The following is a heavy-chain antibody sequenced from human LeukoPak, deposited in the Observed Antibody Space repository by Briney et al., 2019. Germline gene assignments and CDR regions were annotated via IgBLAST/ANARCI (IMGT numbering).Heavy chain of an antibody. V-gene: IGHV3-74*01. D-gene: IGHD6-19*01. CDR3: ARDAEYSSGWTFDY. CDR2: IKRDGTFI. J-gene: IGHJ4*02. CDR1: GFTFSRYW. Sequence: GGSLRLSCEASGFTFSRYWMYWVRQAPGKGLEWVSRIKRDGTFISDAESVRGRFTISRDNAKNTLFLEMNSLRVDDTAIYYCARDAEYSSGWTFDYWGQGTLVTVSS.